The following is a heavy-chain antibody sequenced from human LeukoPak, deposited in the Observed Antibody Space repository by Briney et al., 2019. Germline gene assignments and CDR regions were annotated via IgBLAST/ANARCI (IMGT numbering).Heavy chain of an antibody. J-gene: IGHJ4*02. CDR2: ISGGGGTT. CDR1: GFTFSDYY. V-gene: IGHV3-23*01. D-gene: IGHD5-12*01. CDR3: AKDLSGGYDYFDY. Sequence: GGSLRPSCAASGFTFSDYYMSWIRQAPGKGLEWVSAISGGGGTTYYTDSVKGRFTISRDNSKNTLYLQMKSLRAEDTAVYYCAKDLSGGYDYFDYWGQGTLVTVSS.